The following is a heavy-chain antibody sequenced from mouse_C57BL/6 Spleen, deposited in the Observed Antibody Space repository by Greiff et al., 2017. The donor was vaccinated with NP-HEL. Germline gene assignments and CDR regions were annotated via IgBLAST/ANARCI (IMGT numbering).Heavy chain of an antibody. D-gene: IGHD2-3*01. CDR3: ARSGDGYSAWFAY. CDR2: IYPGDGDT. V-gene: IGHV1-80*01. J-gene: IGHJ3*01. Sequence: QVQLKQSGAELVKPGASVKISCKASGYAFSSYWMNWVKQRPGKGLEWIGQIYPGDGDTNYNGKFKGKATLTADKSSSTAYMQLSSLTSEDSAVYFCARSGDGYSAWFAYWGQGTLVTVSA. CDR1: GYAFSSYW.